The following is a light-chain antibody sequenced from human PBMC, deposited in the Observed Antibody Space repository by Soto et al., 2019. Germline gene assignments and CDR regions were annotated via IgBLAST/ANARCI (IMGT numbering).Light chain of an antibody. Sequence: DIVMTQSPDSLAVSLGERATINCKSSQSVLYRSNKKNYLGWYQQKPGQLPKLLISRASARESGVPDRFSGSGSGTDFTLTISSLQAEDVAVYYCQQYYGSPYTFGQGTKLEIK. CDR1: QSVLYRSNKKNY. CDR2: RAS. J-gene: IGKJ2*01. V-gene: IGKV4-1*01. CDR3: QQYYGSPYT.